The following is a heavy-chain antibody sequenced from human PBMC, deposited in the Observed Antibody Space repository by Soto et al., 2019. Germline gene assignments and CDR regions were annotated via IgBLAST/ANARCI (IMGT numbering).Heavy chain of an antibody. J-gene: IGHJ6*02. D-gene: IGHD6-6*01. CDR3: ARDKYSSSSGYGMDV. CDR2: ISSNSSTI. CDR1: GFTFSSYW. V-gene: IGHV3-48*02. Sequence: GSLRLSCAASGFTFSSYWMHWVRQAPGKGLEWVSYISSNSSTINYADSVKGRFTISRDNAKNSLYLQMNSLRDEDTAVYYCARDKYSSSSGYGMDVWGQGTTVTVSS.